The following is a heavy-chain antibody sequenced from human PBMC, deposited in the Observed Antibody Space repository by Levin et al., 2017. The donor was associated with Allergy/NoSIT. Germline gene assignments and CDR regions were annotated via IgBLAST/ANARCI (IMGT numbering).Heavy chain of an antibody. CDR2: TKHDGTEK. CDR3: ARNWRSAFDI. V-gene: IGHV3-7*04. J-gene: IGHJ3*02. D-gene: IGHD2-8*02. Sequence: GASVKVSCAASGFTFSSYWMSWVRQAPGKGLEWVANTKHDGTEKYYVDSVRGRFTISRDNANNSVYLQMTSLRVEDTAVYYCARNWRSAFDIWGQGTMVTVSS. CDR1: GFTFSSYW.